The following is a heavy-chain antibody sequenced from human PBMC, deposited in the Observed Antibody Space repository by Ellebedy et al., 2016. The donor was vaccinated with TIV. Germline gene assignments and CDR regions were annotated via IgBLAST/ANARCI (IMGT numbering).Heavy chain of an antibody. Sequence: GESLKISCAASGFTFSTYGMHWVRQAPGKVLEWVAVLWYDGSREYYADSVKGRFTVSRDNSKNTLYLQMNSLRTEDTAVYYCATERSGYDFDYWGQGTLVTVSA. D-gene: IGHD5-12*01. CDR2: LWYDGSRE. J-gene: IGHJ4*02. V-gene: IGHV3-33*01. CDR1: GFTFSTYG. CDR3: ATERSGYDFDY.